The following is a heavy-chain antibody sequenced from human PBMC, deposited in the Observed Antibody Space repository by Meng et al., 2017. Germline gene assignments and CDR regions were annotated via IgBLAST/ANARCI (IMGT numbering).Heavy chain of an antibody. V-gene: IGHV4-59*01. CDR1: GGSISSYY. Sequence: SETLSLTCTVSGGSISSYYWSWIRQPPGKGLEWIGYIYYSGSTNYNPSLKSRVTISVDTSKNQFSLKLSSVTAADTAVYYCARFLLGRRRVVDYFDYWGQGTLVTVSS. CDR2: IYYSGST. CDR3: ARFLLGRRRVVDYFDY. J-gene: IGHJ4*02. D-gene: IGHD2-15*01.